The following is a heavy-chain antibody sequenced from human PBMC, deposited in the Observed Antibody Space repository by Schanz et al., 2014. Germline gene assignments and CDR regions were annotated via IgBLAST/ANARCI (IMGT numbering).Heavy chain of an antibody. J-gene: IGHJ4*02. CDR3: ARDPNSVNELDY. CDR2: IKGDSSVK. Sequence: EVQLAESGGALVQPGGSLRLSCSASGFTFSDHWMSWVRQAPGKGLEWVANIKGDSSVKAYVDSVRGRFTLSRDNVKNSVYLQMNSLRVEDTAVYYCARDPNSVNELDYWGQGTLVTVSS. V-gene: IGHV3-7*03. CDR1: GFTFSDHW. D-gene: IGHD5-12*01.